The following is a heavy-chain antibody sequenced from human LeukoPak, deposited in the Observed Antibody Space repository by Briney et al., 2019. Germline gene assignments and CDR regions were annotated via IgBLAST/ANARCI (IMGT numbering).Heavy chain of an antibody. V-gene: IGHV4-34*01. CDR3: SRGKYQSKTGDS. D-gene: IGHD2-2*01. CDR1: GGSFSDYY. CDR2: IHPYGHT. Sequence: SETLSLTCAVYGGSFSDYYWSWIRQPPGKGLEWIGEIHPYGHTNLNPSLRSRVSISIDTPNNQFSLKLTSVTAADTALYYCSRGKYQSKTGDSWGQGTLVTVSS. J-gene: IGHJ4*02.